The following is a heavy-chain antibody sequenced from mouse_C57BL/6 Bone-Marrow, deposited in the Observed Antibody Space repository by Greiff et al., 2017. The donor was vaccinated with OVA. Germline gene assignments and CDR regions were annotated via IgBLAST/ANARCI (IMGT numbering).Heavy chain of an antibody. CDR1: GYTFTSYT. Sequence: VNVVESGAELARPGASVKMSCKASGYTFTSYTMHWVKQRPGQGLEWIGYINPSSGYTKYNQKFKDKATLTADKSSSTAYMQLSSLTSEDSAVYYCARWNWTPTLYFDYWGQGTTLTVSS. CDR3: ARWNWTPTLYFDY. D-gene: IGHD4-1*01. J-gene: IGHJ2*01. CDR2: INPSSGYT. V-gene: IGHV1-4*01.